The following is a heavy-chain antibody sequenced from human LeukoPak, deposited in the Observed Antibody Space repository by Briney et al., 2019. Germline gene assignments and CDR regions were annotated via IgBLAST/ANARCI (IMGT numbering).Heavy chain of an antibody. Sequence: GGSLRLSCAASGFTFSSYSMTWVRQAPGKGLEWVSSISSSSSYIYYADSVKGRFTISRDNAKNSLYLQMNSLRAEDTAAYYCARGFASSGYYRLRPYYFDYWGQGTLVTVSS. CDR1: GFTFSSYS. V-gene: IGHV3-21*01. J-gene: IGHJ4*02. D-gene: IGHD3-22*01. CDR3: ARGFASSGYYRLRPYYFDY. CDR2: ISSSSSYI.